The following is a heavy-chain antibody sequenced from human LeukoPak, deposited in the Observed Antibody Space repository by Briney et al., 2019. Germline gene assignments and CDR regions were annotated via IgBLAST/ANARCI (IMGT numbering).Heavy chain of an antibody. Sequence: GGSLRLSCAASGFTFSSYWMHWVRQAPGKGLVWVSRINSDGSSTSYADSVKGRFTISRDNAKNTLYLQMNSLRAEDTAVYYCARVAFSTVTTDYWGQGTLVTVSS. CDR3: ARVAFSTVTTDY. CDR1: GFTFSSYW. J-gene: IGHJ4*02. CDR2: INSDGSST. V-gene: IGHV3-74*01. D-gene: IGHD4-17*01.